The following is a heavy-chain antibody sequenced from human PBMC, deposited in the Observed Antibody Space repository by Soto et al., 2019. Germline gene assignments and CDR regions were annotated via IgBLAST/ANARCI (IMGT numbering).Heavy chain of an antibody. Sequence: TSETLSLTCTVSGGSISSYYWSWIRQPPGKGLEWIGYIYYSGGTNDNPSLKSRVIITVDTSKNRFSLKLSSVTAADTAVYYCARDHGKTYCSSTSCYQNWFDPWGQGTLVTVSS. V-gene: IGHV4-59*01. CDR1: GGSISSYY. CDR2: IYYSGGT. J-gene: IGHJ5*02. D-gene: IGHD2-2*01. CDR3: ARDHGKTYCSSTSCYQNWFDP.